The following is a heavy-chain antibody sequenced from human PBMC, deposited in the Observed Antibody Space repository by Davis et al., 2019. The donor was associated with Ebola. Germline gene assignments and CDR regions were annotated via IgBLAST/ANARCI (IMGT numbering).Heavy chain of an antibody. D-gene: IGHD4-17*01. CDR2: ISYDGSNK. CDR1: GFTFSSYG. J-gene: IGHJ1*01. CDR3: ARVEMTTYFQH. Sequence: GGSLRLSCAASGFTFSSYGMHWVRQAPGKGLEWVAVISYDGSNKYYADSVKGRFTISRDNSKNTLYLQMNSLRAEDTAVYYCARVEMTTYFQHWGQGTLVTVSS. V-gene: IGHV3-30*03.